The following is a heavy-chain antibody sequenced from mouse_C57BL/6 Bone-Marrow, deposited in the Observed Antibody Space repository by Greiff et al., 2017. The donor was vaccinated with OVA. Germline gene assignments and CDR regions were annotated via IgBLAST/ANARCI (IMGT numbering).Heavy chain of an antibody. CDR3: ARYKGRVAVDYFDY. D-gene: IGHD1-1*01. J-gene: IGHJ2*01. Sequence: EVQVVESGGGLVQPGDSLSLSCAASGFTFTNYYMSWVRQPPGKALEWLAFIRNKPNGSTTEYSASVKGRFTISRDNSQSILYLQMNALSAEDSATYYCARYKGRVAVDYFDYWGQGTALTVSS. CDR2: IRNKPNGSTT. V-gene: IGHV7-3*01. CDR1: GFTFTNYY.